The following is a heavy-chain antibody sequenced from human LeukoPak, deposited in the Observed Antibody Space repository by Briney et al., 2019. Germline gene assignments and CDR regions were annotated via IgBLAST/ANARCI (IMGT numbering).Heavy chain of an antibody. V-gene: IGHV3-30*02. CDR2: IRYDGSNK. CDR3: ANDDGKYSSSSP. Sequence: GGSLRLSCAASGFTFSSYGMHWVRQAPGKGLEWVAFIRYDGSNKYYADSVKGRFTISRDNSKNTLYLQMNSLRAEDTAVYYCANDDGKYSSSSPWGQGTVVTVSS. J-gene: IGHJ5*02. CDR1: GFTFSSYG. D-gene: IGHD6-6*01.